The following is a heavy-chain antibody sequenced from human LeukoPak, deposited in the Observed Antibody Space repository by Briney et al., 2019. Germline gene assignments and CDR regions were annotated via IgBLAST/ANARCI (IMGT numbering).Heavy chain of an antibody. J-gene: IGHJ3*02. D-gene: IGHD2-2*01. CDR3: ARYLVVPAADDAFDI. CDR1: GGSISSYY. CDR2: IYTSGST. Sequence: KSSETLPLTCTVSGGSISSYYWSWIRQPAGKGLEWIGRIYTSGSTNYNPSLKSRVTMSVDTSKNQFSLKLSSVTAADTAVYYCARYLVVPAADDAFDIWGQGTMVTVSS. V-gene: IGHV4-4*07.